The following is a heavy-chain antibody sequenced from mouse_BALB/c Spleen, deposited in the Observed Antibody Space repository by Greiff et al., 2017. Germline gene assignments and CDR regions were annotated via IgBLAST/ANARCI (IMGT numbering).Heavy chain of an antibody. CDR2: ISYDGSN. CDR3: ASTYYDYAMDY. D-gene: IGHD2-4*01. CDR1: GYSITSGYY. Sequence: ESGPGLVKPSQSLSLTCSVTGYSITSGYYWNWIRQFPGNKLEWMGYISYDGSNNYNPSLKNRISITRDTSKNQFFLKLNSVTTEDTATYYCASTYYDYAMDYWGQGTSVTVSS. V-gene: IGHV3-6*02. J-gene: IGHJ4*01.